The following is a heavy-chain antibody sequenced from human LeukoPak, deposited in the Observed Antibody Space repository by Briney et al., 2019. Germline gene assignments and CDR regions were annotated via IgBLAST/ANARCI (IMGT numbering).Heavy chain of an antibody. CDR3: ARVVISYGIAAALIDY. CDR2: ISAYNGNT. V-gene: IGHV1-18*01. J-gene: IGHJ4*02. D-gene: IGHD6-13*01. CDR1: GYTFTSYG. Sequence: ASVKVSCKASGYTFTSYGISWVRQAPGQGLEWMGWISAYNGNTNYAQKLLGRVTMTTDTSTSTAYMELRSLRSDDTAVYYCARVVISYGIAAALIDYWGQGTLVTVSS.